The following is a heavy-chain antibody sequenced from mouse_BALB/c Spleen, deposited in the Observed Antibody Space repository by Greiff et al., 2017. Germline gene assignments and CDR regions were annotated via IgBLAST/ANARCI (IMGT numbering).Heavy chain of an antibody. Sequence: QVQLQQSGPSLVQPSQSLSITCTVSGFSLTSYGVHWVRQSPGKGLEWLGVIWRGGSTDYNAAFMSRLSITKDNSKSQVFFKMNSLQADDTAIYYCAKILITTVVATDPHWYFDVWGAGTTVTGSS. CDR3: AKILITTVVATDPHWYFDV. J-gene: IGHJ1*01. V-gene: IGHV2-5-1*01. D-gene: IGHD1-1*01. CDR1: GFSLTSYG. CDR2: IWRGGST.